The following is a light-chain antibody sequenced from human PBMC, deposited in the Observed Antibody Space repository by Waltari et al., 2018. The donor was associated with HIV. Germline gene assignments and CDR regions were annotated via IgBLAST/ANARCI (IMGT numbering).Light chain of an antibody. Sequence: EIVLTQSPGTLSLSPGERATLPCRASQSVSSSYLAWYQQKPGQAPRLLIYSASSRATGIPDRFSGSGSGTDFTLTISRLEPEDFAVYYCQQYGTSPQAFGGGTKVEIK. CDR2: SAS. J-gene: IGKJ4*01. CDR3: QQYGTSPQA. V-gene: IGKV3-20*01. CDR1: QSVSSSY.